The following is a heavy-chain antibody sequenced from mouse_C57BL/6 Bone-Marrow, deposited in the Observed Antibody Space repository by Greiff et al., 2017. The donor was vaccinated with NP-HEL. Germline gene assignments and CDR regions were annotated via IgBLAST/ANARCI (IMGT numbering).Heavy chain of an antibody. Sequence: VQLKESGAELVRPGASVKLSCTASGFNIKDDYMHWVKQRPEQGLEWIGWIDPENGDTEYASKFQGKATITADTSSNTAYLQLSSLTSEDTAVYYCTIHLYYYGAYYFDYWGQGTTLTVSS. CDR2: IDPENGDT. CDR3: TIHLYYYGAYYFDY. CDR1: GFNIKDDY. J-gene: IGHJ2*01. V-gene: IGHV14-4*01. D-gene: IGHD1-1*01.